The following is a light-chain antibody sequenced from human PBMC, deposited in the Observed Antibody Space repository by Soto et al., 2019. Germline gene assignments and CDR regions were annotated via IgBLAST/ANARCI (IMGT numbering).Light chain of an antibody. V-gene: IGKV3-15*01. CDR3: QQYNNWPLT. CDR2: GAS. Sequence: EIVMTQSPATLSLSPGERATLSCRASQTVSTNFAWYQQKPGQAPRLLIYGASTRATGIPARFSGSGSGTEFTLTISRLQSEDFAVYYCQQYNNWPLTFGGGTKVEIK. J-gene: IGKJ4*01. CDR1: QTVSTN.